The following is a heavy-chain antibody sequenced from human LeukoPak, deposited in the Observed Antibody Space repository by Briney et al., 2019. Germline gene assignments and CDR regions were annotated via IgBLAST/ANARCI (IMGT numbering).Heavy chain of an antibody. Sequence: ASVKVSCKGSGYTFTDYYIHWVRQAPGQGLEWMGWINPNSGVTNYAQRFQGRVTMTRDTSISTVYMELSRLRPDDPGVYYCAREDSTSSVFDWLGPWGQGTLVTVSS. CDR3: AREDSTSSVFDWLGP. CDR2: INPNSGVT. CDR1: GYTFTDYY. V-gene: IGHV1-2*02. D-gene: IGHD6-6*01. J-gene: IGHJ5*02.